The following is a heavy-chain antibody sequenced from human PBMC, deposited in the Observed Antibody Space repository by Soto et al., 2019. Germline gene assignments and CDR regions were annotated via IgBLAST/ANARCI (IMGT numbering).Heavy chain of an antibody. CDR1: GFTFDDYA. CDR2: ISWNSGSI. CDR3: AKAPYSSSSGSKNWFGP. Sequence: PGGSLRLSCAASGFTFDDYAMHWVRQAPGKGLEWVSGISWNSGSIGYADSVKGRFTISRDNAKNSLYLQMNGLRAEDTAVYYCAKAPYSSSSGSKNWFGPWGQGTLVTVSS. D-gene: IGHD6-6*01. V-gene: IGHV3-9*01. J-gene: IGHJ5*02.